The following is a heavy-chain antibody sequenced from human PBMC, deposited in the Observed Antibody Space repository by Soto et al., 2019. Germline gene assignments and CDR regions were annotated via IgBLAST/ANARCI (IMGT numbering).Heavy chain of an antibody. D-gene: IGHD4-4*01. CDR3: ARRHSSPGFDP. CDR1: GGSISSSSYY. J-gene: IGHJ5*02. CDR2: IYYSGST. V-gene: IGHV4-39*01. Sequence: QLQLQESGPGLVKPSETLSLTCTVSGGSISSSSYYWGWIRQPPGKGLEWIGNIYYSGSTYYNPSLKSRVTISVDTSKNQFSLKLSSVTAADTAVYYCARRHSSPGFDPWGQGTLVTVSS.